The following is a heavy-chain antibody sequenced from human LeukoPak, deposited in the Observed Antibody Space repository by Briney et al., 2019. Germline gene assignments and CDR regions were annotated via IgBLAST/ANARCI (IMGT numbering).Heavy chain of an antibody. V-gene: IGHV3-23*01. Sequence: PGGSLRLSCAVSGFTFSSYAMSWVRQAPGKGLEWVSGVSGSGDSTYYADSVKGRFTISRDNSKNTLYLQMNSLRAEDTAVYYCAKDRRVGAIADYWGQGTLVTVSS. CDR2: VSGSGDST. CDR1: GFTFSSYA. J-gene: IGHJ4*02. CDR3: AKDRRVGAIADY. D-gene: IGHD1-26*01.